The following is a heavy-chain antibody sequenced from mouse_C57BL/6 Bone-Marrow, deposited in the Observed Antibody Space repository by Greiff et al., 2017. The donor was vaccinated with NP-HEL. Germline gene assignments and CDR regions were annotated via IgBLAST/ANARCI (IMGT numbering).Heavy chain of an antibody. CDR1: GYTFTSYG. D-gene: IGHD1-1*01. CDR3: ARQYYYGSRWAMDY. CDR2: IYPRSGNT. J-gene: IGHJ4*01. V-gene: IGHV1-81*01. Sequence: QVQLQQSGAELARPGASVKLSCKASGYTFTSYGISWVKQRTGQGLEWVGEIYPRSGNTYYNEKFKGKATLTADKSSSTAYMELRSLTSEDSAVYFCARQYYYGSRWAMDYWGQGTSVTVSS.